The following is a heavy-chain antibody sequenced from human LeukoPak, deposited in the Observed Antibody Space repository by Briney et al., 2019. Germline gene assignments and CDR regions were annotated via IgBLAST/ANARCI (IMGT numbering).Heavy chain of an antibody. J-gene: IGHJ4*01. V-gene: IGHV1-18*01. Sequence: GASVKLSCKASGYTFDNYGVSWVRQAPGQGLEWMGSISPHNGYTKHAQKFQGRVTMTTDTPTSTAFMELSDLTSDDTAVYYCARRGDYDMTGYCFDYWGHGALVIVSS. CDR1: GYTFDNYG. D-gene: IGHD3-22*01. CDR2: ISPHNGYT. CDR3: ARRGDYDMTGYCFDY.